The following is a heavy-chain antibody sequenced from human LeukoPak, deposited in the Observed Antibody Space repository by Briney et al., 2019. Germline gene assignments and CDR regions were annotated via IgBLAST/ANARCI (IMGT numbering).Heavy chain of an antibody. CDR2: ISYDGSNK. J-gene: IGHJ4*02. Sequence: GGSLRLSCAASGFTFSSYAMHWVRQAPGKGLEWVAVISYDGSNKYYADSVKGRFTISRDNSKNTLYLQMNNLRAEDTAVYYCARASITMVRGVIPYYFDYWGQGALVTVSS. CDR3: ARASITMVRGVIPYYFDY. V-gene: IGHV3-30*04. D-gene: IGHD3-10*01. CDR1: GFTFSSYA.